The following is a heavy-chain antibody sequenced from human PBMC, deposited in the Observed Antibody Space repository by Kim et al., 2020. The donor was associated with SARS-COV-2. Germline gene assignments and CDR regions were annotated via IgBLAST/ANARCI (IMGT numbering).Heavy chain of an antibody. J-gene: IGHJ4*02. CDR3: ARESSSSWYSDY. D-gene: IGHD6-13*01. V-gene: IGHV4-4*07. CDR2: T. Sequence: THYTPSLKRRVTMTADTSKNQFSLKLTSVTAADTAVYYCARESSSSWYSDYWGQGTLVIVSS.